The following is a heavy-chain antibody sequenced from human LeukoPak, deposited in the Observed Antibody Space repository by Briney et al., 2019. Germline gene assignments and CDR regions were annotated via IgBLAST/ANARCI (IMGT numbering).Heavy chain of an antibody. J-gene: IGHJ4*02. CDR1: GFTFSDYY. CDR2: ISSSGSTI. Sequence: MAGGSLRLSCAASGFTFSDYYMSWIRQAPGKGLEWVSYISSSGSTIYYADSVKGRFTFSRDNAKSSLYLQMNSLRAEDTAVYYCARVQPHYYDSSGYPPDYWGQGTLVTVSS. V-gene: IGHV3-11*01. D-gene: IGHD3-22*01. CDR3: ARVQPHYYDSSGYPPDY.